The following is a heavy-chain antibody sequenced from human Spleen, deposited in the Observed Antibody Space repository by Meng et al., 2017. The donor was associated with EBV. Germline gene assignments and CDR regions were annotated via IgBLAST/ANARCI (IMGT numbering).Heavy chain of an antibody. CDR1: GYTFSRNG. V-gene: IGHV7-4-1*02. CDR2: INTATGDA. Sequence: VQVVQSGGWVKKPGASVKVSCKASGYTFSRNGISWVRQAPGQGLEWLGWINTATGDATYAQDFTGRFLFSLDTSVTTAYLQISSLKAEDTAVYYCARDRVWFGDKGWFDPWGQGTLVTVSS. D-gene: IGHD3-10*01. CDR3: ARDRVWFGDKGWFDP. J-gene: IGHJ5*02.